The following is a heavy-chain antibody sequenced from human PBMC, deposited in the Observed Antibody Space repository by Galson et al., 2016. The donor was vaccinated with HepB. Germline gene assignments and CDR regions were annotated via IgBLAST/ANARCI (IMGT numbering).Heavy chain of an antibody. CDR1: GFTFSTYA. CDR3: VNRAEYSGRDNGFHY. Sequence: SLRLSCAGSGFTFSTYAMSWVRQAPGKGLEWVSGISHDSGSEFYGDSVKGRFTIYRDNSKNTAYLELNSLTAEDTAIYYCVNRAEYSGRDNGFHYWGQGALVTVFS. J-gene: IGHJ4*02. CDR2: ISHDSGSE. D-gene: IGHD5-12*01. V-gene: IGHV3-23*01.